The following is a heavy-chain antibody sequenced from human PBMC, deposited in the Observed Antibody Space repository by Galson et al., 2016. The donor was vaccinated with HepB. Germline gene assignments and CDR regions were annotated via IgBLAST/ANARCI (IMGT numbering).Heavy chain of an antibody. V-gene: IGHV4-30-2*01. CDR2: MYRSGSS. Sequence: TLSLTCALSGGSISSGGYSWSWIRQPPGKGLEWIGYMYRSGSSYSNPSLSIRVTMSVDRSKNQFSLKLTSVTAADTAVYYRARARVRGIAVAGPVDYWGHGTLVTVSS. J-gene: IGHJ4*01. D-gene: IGHD6-19*01. CDR3: ARARVRGIAVAGPVDY. CDR1: GGSISSGGYS.